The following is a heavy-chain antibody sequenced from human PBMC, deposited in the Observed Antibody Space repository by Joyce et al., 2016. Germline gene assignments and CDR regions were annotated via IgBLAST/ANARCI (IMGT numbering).Heavy chain of an antibody. Sequence: QVLLQQWGAGQLKPSQTLSLTCAVSGGSFSGYYWGWIRQAPGKGLEWIGELNHGGTPNYNPSLESRVTISADTSKTQFSLKLKSLTAADTAVYYCARVRFDKVWNNYLLNYYHFGLDVWGQGTTVTVSS. CDR3: ARVRFDKVWNNYLLNYYHFGLDV. D-gene: IGHD2-15*01. V-gene: IGHV4-34*01. CDR1: GGSFSGYY. J-gene: IGHJ6*02. CDR2: LNHGGTP.